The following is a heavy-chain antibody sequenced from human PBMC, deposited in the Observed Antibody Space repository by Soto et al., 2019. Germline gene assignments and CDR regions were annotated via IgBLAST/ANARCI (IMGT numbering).Heavy chain of an antibody. J-gene: IGHJ3*01. CDR2: IYHAGSP. CDR3: ARGSSFRGDFDV. Sequence: HLQESGPGLVKPSGTLSLTCGVSGGSVISSSWWTWVRQSPEKGLEWIGEIYHAGSPNYNPSFQSRIHISIDRSKNTFSLRLTSGPAADAGIYYCARGSSFRGDFDVWRQGTTVTVSS. V-gene: IGHV4-4*02. D-gene: IGHD2-21*01. CDR1: GGSVISSSW.